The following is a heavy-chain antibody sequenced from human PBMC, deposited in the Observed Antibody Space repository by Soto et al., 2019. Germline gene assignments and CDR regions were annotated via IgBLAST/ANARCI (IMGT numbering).Heavy chain of an antibody. Sequence: EVQLEESGGGLVQPGGSLRLSCAASGFSFSSYWMSWVRQAPGKGPEWVAIVSLDGRDKTYADSVKGRFTISRDNAENSLFLQMNSLRADDTAVYYCARDDRSSGPVDYWGQGALVTVSS. D-gene: IGHD6-19*01. CDR3: ARDDRSSGPVDY. V-gene: IGHV3-7*01. J-gene: IGHJ4*02. CDR1: GFSFSSYW. CDR2: VSLDGRDK.